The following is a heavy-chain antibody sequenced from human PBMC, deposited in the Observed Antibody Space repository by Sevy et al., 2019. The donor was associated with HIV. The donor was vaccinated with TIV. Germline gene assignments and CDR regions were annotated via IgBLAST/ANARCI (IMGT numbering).Heavy chain of an antibody. J-gene: IGHJ6*02. CDR2: ISGSGGST. D-gene: IGHD3-3*02. CDR3: SKGDSTFYGLDV. Sequence: GGFLRLSCVASGFTFSTYAMSWVRQAPGKGLEWVSAISGSGGSTYYADSVKGRFTISRDKSKNILYLQLNSLRVEDKVVFYCSKGDSTFYGLDVWGQGTTVTVSS. CDR1: GFTFSTYA. V-gene: IGHV3-23*01.